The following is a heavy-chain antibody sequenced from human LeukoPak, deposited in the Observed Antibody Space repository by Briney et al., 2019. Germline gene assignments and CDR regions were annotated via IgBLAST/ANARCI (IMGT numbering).Heavy chain of an antibody. CDR2: IIPIFGIA. CDR3: ARSGVRWTTEAINWFDR. J-gene: IGHJ5*02. V-gene: IGHV1-69*04. CDR1: GGTFSSYA. Sequence: SVKVSCKASGGTFSSYAISWVRQAPGQGLEWMGRIIPIFGIANYAQKFQGRVTITADKSTSTAYMELSSLRSEETAVYYCARSGVRWTTEAINWFDRWGQGTLVTVSS. D-gene: IGHD4-11*01.